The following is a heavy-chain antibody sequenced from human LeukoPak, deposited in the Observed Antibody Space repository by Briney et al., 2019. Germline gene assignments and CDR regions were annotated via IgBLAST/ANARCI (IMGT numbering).Heavy chain of an antibody. V-gene: IGHV3-30*18. CDR2: ISYDGSNK. CDR3: AKHYDSSGYGVFC. J-gene: IGHJ4*02. Sequence: PGGSLRLSCAASGFTFSSYGMHWVRQAPGKGLEWVAVISYDGSNKYYADSVKGRFTISRDNSKNTLYLQMNSLRAEDTAVYYCAKHYDSSGYGVFCWGQGTLVTVSS. CDR1: GFTFSSYG. D-gene: IGHD3-22*01.